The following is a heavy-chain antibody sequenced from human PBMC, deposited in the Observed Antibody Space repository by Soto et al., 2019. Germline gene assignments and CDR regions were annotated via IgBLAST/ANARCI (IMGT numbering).Heavy chain of an antibody. CDR1: GYTFTNYD. D-gene: IGHD2-8*01. V-gene: IGHV1-18*01. Sequence: GASVKVSCKASGYTFTNYDFSWVRQAPGQGLEWMGRISTYNGNTNYPQSLQGRLTLTTDTSTTTAYMELRSLRSDDTAVYYCARDPYHVLMVNAPNLYGMDVWGQGTTVTVSS. J-gene: IGHJ6*02. CDR3: ARDPYHVLMVNAPNLYGMDV. CDR2: ISTYNGNT.